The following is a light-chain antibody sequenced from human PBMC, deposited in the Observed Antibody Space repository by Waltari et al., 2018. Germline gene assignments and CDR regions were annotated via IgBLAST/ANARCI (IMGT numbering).Light chain of an antibody. V-gene: IGKV4-1*01. CDR2: WAS. Sequence: DIVMTQSPDSLAMSLGERTTINCKSGQNILYNSNNKNYLAWYQQKPGQAPKLLIYWASARESGVPDRFSGSGSGTDFTLTISSLQAEDVAVYYCLQYYTTPPWTFGQGTKVEIK. CDR1: QNILYNSNNKNY. CDR3: LQYYTTPPWT. J-gene: IGKJ1*01.